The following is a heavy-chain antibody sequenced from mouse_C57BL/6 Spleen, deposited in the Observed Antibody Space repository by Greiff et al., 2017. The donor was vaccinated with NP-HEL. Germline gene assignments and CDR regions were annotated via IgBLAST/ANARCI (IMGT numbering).Heavy chain of an antibody. J-gene: IGHJ4*01. Sequence: DVKLVESGGGLVQPKGSLKLSCAASGFTFNTYAMHWVRQAPGKGLEWVVRIRSKSSNYATYYADSVKDRFTISRDDSQSMLYPQMNNLKTTDTAMDYCVRDYWGKGAMDYWGKGTSVTVSS. CDR2: IRSKSSNYAT. CDR1: GFTFNTYA. CDR3: VRDYWGKGAMDY. D-gene: IGHD4-1*01. V-gene: IGHV10-3*01.